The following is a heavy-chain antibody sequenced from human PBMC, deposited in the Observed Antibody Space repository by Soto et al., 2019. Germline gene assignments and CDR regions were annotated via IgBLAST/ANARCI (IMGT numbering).Heavy chain of an antibody. J-gene: IGHJ3*02. V-gene: IGHV1-3*01. CDR3: ARVLANPFLFYAFDI. CDR2: INAGNGNT. CDR1: GYTFTSYA. D-gene: IGHD3-9*01. Sequence: ASVKVSCKASGYTFTSYAMHWVRQAPGQRLEWMGWINAGNGNTKYSQKFQGRVTITRDTSASTAYMELSSLRSEDTALHYCARVLANPFLFYAFDIWGQGTMVTVSS.